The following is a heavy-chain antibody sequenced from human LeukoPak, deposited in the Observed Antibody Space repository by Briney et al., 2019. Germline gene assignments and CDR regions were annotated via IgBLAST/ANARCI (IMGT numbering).Heavy chain of an antibody. V-gene: IGHV3-64*01. J-gene: IGHJ4*02. CDR1: GFTFSSYA. CDR3: AKGGYCSSTSCYSFDY. CDR2: ISSNGGST. Sequence: GGSLRLSCAASGFTFSSYAMHWVRQAPGKGLEYVSAISSNGGSTYYANSVKGRFTISRDNSKNTLYLQMGSLRAEDMAVYYCAKGGYCSSTSCYSFDYWGQGTLVTVSS. D-gene: IGHD2-2*01.